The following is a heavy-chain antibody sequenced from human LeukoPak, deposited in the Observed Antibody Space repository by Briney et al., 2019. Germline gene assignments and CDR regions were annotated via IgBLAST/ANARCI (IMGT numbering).Heavy chain of an antibody. CDR2: IYYSGST. D-gene: IGHD3-22*01. V-gene: IGHV4-59*12. CDR3: ASFYYYDSSGLGAFDI. Sequence: SETLSLTCTVSGGSISSYYWSWIRQPPGKGLEWIGYIYYSGSTNYNPSLKSRVTMSVDTSKNQFSLKLSSVTAADTAVYYCASFYYYDSSGLGAFDIWGQGTMVTVSS. J-gene: IGHJ3*02. CDR1: GGSISSYY.